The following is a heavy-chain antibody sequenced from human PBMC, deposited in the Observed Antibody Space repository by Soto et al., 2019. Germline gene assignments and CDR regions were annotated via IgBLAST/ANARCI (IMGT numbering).Heavy chain of an antibody. Sequence: ASVKVSCKASGYTFTSYGISWVRQAPGQGLEWMGWISAYNGNTNYAQKLQGRVTMTTDTSTSTAYMELRSLRSDDTAAYYCQSHNWDRPSDAFDIWGQGTMVTVSS. J-gene: IGHJ3*02. V-gene: IGHV1-18*01. CDR2: ISAYNGNT. CDR3: QSHNWDRPSDAFDI. CDR1: GYTFTSYG. D-gene: IGHD1-1*01.